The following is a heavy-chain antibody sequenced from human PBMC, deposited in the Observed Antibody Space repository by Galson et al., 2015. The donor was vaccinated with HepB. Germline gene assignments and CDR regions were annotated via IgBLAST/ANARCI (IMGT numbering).Heavy chain of an antibody. V-gene: IGHV3-13*04. CDR2: IGTAGNT. D-gene: IGHD6-19*01. CDR1: GFTFSRYD. J-gene: IGHJ4*02. CDR3: ARVGQGSGYDY. Sequence: SLRLSCAASGFTFSRYDMHWVRQATGKGLEWVSAIGTAGNTYYPGSVKGRFTISRENAKNSLYLQMNSLRAGDTAVYYCARVGQGSGYDYWGQGTLVTVSS.